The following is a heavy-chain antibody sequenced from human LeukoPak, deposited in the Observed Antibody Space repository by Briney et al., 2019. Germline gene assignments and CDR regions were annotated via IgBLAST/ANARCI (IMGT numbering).Heavy chain of an antibody. J-gene: IGHJ5*02. D-gene: IGHD2-2*01. CDR3: AKGSDIVVVPARLGFDP. CDR2: ISWNSGSI. Sequence: GRSLRLSCAASGFTFDDYAMHWVRQAPGKGLEWVSGISWNSGSIGYADSVKGRFTISRDNAKNSLYLQMNSLRAEDTALYYCAKGSDIVVVPARLGFDPWGQGTLVTVSS. V-gene: IGHV3-9*01. CDR1: GFTFDDYA.